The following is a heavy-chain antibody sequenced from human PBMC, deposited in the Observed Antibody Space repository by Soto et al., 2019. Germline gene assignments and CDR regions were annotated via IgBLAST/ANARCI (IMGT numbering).Heavy chain of an antibody. CDR1: GFTFSSYG. J-gene: IGHJ4*02. D-gene: IGHD3-22*01. Sequence: QVQLVESGGGVVQPGRSLRLSCAASGFTFSSYGMHWVRQAPGKGLEWVAVIWYDGSNKYYADSVKGRFTISRDNSKNTLYLQMNSLRAEDTAVYYCARGDSSGYISPSPFIDYWGQGTLVTVSS. V-gene: IGHV3-33*01. CDR3: ARGDSSGYISPSPFIDY. CDR2: IWYDGSNK.